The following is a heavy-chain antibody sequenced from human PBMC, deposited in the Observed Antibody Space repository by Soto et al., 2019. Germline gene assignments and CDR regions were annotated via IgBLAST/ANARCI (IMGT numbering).Heavy chain of an antibody. CDR3: ARVVSRGDYYGMDV. CDR2: IIPIFGTA. J-gene: IGHJ6*02. V-gene: IGHV1-69*13. CDR1: GGTFSSYA. Sequence: GASVKVSCKASGGTFSSYAISWVRQAPGQGLEWMGGIIPIFGTANYAQKFQGRVTITADASTSTAYMELSSLRSEDTAVYYCARVVSRGDYYGMDVWGQGTTVTVSS.